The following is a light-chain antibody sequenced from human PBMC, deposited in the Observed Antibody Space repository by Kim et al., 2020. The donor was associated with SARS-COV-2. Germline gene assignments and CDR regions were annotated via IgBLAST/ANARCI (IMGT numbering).Light chain of an antibody. J-gene: IGKJ1*01. V-gene: IGKV3-20*01. CDR3: QQYASSRIT. CDR2: GTS. CDR1: QTVAIRE. Sequence: SPGKSATLSGTASQTVAIRELAWYQKKPGRAPRLLIYGTSSRATGIPVRFSGSGSGTDFTLTISRLEPEDFAIYFCQQYASSRITFGPGTKVDIK.